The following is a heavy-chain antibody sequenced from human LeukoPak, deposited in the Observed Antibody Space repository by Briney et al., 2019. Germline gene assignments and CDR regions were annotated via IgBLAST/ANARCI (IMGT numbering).Heavy chain of an antibody. CDR3: AKDYGDRDFDY. V-gene: IGHV3-23*01. CDR2: ISGSSTGT. Sequence: GGSLRLSCAASGFTFSSYAMSWVRQAPGKGLEWVSGISGSSTGTYYADSVKGRFTVSRDNSKNTLYLQMNSLRAEDTAAYYCAKDYGDRDFDYWGQGTLVTVSS. D-gene: IGHD4-17*01. CDR1: GFTFSSYA. J-gene: IGHJ4*02.